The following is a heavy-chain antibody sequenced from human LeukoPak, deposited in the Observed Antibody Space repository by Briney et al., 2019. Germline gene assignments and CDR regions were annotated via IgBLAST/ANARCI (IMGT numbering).Heavy chain of an antibody. D-gene: IGHD6-6*01. CDR3: ARDGSIAARPVSYYMDV. CDR2: IIPIFGTA. V-gene: IGHV1-69*01. CDR1: GGTFSSYA. Sequence: GSSVKVSCKASGGTFSSYAISWVRQAPGQGLEWMGVIIPIFGTANYSQKFQGRVTITADDSTSTAYMELSSMRSEDTAVYYCARDGSIAARPVSYYMDVWGKGTTVTVSS. J-gene: IGHJ6*03.